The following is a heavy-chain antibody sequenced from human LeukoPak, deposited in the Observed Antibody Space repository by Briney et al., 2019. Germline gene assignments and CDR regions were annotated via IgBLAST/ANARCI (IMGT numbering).Heavy chain of an antibody. D-gene: IGHD2-2*01. CDR2: IDPSDSYT. CDR3: ASPAAGGAYYYYAMNV. J-gene: IGHJ6*02. CDR1: GYSFTSYW. Sequence: GESLRISFKGSGYSFTSYWISWVRQMPGKGLEWMGRIDPSDSYTNYSPSFQGHVTISADKSISTAYLQWSSLKASDTAMYYCASPAAGGAYYYYAMNVWGQGTTVTVSS. V-gene: IGHV5-10-1*01.